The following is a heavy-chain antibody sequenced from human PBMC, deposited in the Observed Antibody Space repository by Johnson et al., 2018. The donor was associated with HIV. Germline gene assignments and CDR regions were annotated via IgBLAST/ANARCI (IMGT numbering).Heavy chain of an antibody. CDR3: ARACRDGYTCDAFDI. V-gene: IGHV3-66*01. CDR2: INSGGST. CDR1: GLTVSSNY. J-gene: IGHJ3*02. Sequence: VQLVESGGGLVQPGWSLRLSCAASGLTVSSNYMSWVHQGPGKGLEWVSVINSGGSTYYADSVRGRFSISRDNSKNTLYLQMNSLRAEDTAVYYCARACRDGYTCDAFDIWGQGTMVTVSS. D-gene: IGHD5-24*01.